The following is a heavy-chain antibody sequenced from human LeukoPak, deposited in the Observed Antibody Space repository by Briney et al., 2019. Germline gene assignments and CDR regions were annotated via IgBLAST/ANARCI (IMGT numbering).Heavy chain of an antibody. Sequence: PSETLSLTCTVSGGSISSYYWSWLRQPPGKGLEWIGYIFYSGSTKYGPSLNSRVTISLDTSKNQFSLKLNSVTAADTAVYYCARQPSGYYGKSGYYPYYFDYWGQGTLVTVSS. CDR1: GGSISSYY. D-gene: IGHD3-22*01. CDR2: IFYSGST. V-gene: IGHV4-59*08. CDR3: ARQPSGYYGKSGYYPYYFDY. J-gene: IGHJ4*02.